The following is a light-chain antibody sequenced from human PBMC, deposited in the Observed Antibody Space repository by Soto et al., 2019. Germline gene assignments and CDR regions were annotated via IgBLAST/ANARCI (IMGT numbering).Light chain of an antibody. CDR2: AAS. CDR1: QGVSYW. V-gene: IGKV1-12*01. Sequence: DIQMTQSPSPVSASVGDRVTITCRALQGVSYWLAWYQQRPGKAPNLLIYAASNLQSGAPSRFSDSGSGTDYTLTISNLQPEDSATYYCLQAGTFPPTFGGGTNVEIK. CDR3: LQAGTFPPT. J-gene: IGKJ4*01.